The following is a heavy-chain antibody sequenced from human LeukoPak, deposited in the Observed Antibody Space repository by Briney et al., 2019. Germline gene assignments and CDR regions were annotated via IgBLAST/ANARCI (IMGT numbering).Heavy chain of an antibody. CDR1: GASISRYY. CDR3: ARVSIAVNWFDP. D-gene: IGHD6-6*01. J-gene: IGHJ5*02. V-gene: IGHV4-59*12. Sequence: SETLSLTCTVSGASISRYYWSWIRQPPGKGLEWIGSISYSGSTNYNPSLKSRVTISVDTSKNQFSLQLNSVTPEDTAVYYCARVSIAVNWFDPWGQGTLVTVSS. CDR2: ISYSGST.